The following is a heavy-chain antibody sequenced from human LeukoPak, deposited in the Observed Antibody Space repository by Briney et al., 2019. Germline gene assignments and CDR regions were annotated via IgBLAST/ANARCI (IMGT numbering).Heavy chain of an antibody. V-gene: IGHV4-39*01. Sequence: SETLSLTCTVSGGSISNSYYWGWFRQPPGKGPEWVGSVYYSGSTYYNPSLKSRVTISVDTSKNQFSLKLSSVTAADTAVYYCARHQGNYGDYYYYMDVWGKGTTVTVSS. J-gene: IGHJ6*03. CDR2: VYYSGST. CDR1: GGSISNSYY. D-gene: IGHD4-17*01. CDR3: ARHQGNYGDYYYYMDV.